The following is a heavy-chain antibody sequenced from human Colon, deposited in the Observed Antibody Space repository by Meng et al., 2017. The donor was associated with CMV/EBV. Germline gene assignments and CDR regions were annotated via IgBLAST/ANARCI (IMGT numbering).Heavy chain of an antibody. Sequence: GSLRLSCTLSGGSLSRFYWSWIRQSPGTGLEWIGHFYHSGIINYNPSLKNRATISVDMARNQLSLKLTAVTAADTAVYYCARDYALRRFEYWGQGTLVTVSS. J-gene: IGHJ4*02. CDR3: ARDYALRRFEY. CDR2: FYHSGII. D-gene: IGHD2-2*01. V-gene: IGHV4-59*01. CDR1: GGSLSRFY.